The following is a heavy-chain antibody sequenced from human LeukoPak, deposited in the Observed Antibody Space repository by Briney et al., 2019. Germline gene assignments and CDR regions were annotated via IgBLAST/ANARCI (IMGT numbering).Heavy chain of an antibody. CDR2: FYSSGTN. CDR3: ARGTLRFLEWSPDY. V-gene: IGHV4-4*07. CDR1: GGSMTTYA. J-gene: IGHJ4*02. Sequence: SETLSLTCAVSGGSMTTYAWSWIRQSAGKGLEWIGRFYSSGTNYYNPSLKSRVSMSLDTFKKEVSLEMRSVTAADTAVYYCARGTLRFLEWSPDYWGQGTLVTVSS. D-gene: IGHD3-3*01.